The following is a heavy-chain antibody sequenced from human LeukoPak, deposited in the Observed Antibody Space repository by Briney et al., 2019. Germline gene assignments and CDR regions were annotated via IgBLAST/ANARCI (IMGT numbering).Heavy chain of an antibody. V-gene: IGHV1-69*04. CDR3: ARMAYYDSSGVIDY. D-gene: IGHD3-22*01. CDR1: GGTFSSYA. Sequence: ASVKVSCKASGGTFSSYAISWVRQAPGQGLEWMGRIIPILGIANYAQKLQGRVTMTTDTSTSTAYMELRSLRSDDTAVYYCARMAYYDSSGVIDYWGQGTLVTVSP. J-gene: IGHJ4*02. CDR2: IIPILGIA.